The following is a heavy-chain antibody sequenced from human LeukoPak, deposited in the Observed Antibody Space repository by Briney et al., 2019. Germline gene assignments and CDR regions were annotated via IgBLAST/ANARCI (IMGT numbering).Heavy chain of an antibody. CDR2: ISHDGII. J-gene: IGHJ4*02. V-gene: IGHV3-74*01. CDR1: GFTFSSYV. CDR3: ARDWVYKIDY. Sequence: GGSLRLSCETAGFTFSSYVMHWVRRTPGKGLVWVSRISHDGIISYADSVKGRFTISRDNAKNALILQMNSLRVEDTAVYYCARDWVYKIDYWGRGTLVTVSS. D-gene: IGHD5-24*01.